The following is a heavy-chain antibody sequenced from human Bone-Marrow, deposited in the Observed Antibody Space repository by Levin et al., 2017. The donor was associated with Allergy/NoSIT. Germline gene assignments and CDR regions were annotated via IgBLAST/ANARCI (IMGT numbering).Heavy chain of an antibody. J-gene: IGHJ4*02. Sequence: SQTLSLTCSVSGDSISCCYWTWIRQPPGKGLEWIGYIYYSGSTNYNPSLKSRVTLSVDTSKKQLSLKLNSVTAADTAVYYCARSLYDSSVYPPGYWGQGTLVTVSS. CDR3: ARSLYDSSVYPPGY. D-gene: IGHD3-22*01. CDR2: IYYSGST. V-gene: IGHV4-59*01. CDR1: GDSISCCY.